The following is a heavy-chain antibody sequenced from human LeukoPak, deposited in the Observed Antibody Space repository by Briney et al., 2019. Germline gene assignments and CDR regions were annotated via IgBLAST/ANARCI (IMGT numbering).Heavy chain of an antibody. J-gene: IGHJ4*02. Sequence: PGGSLRLSCAASGFTFSSYAMSWVRQAPGKGLEWVSAFSGSGDSTYYADSVKGRFTISRDNSKNMLYLQMNSLRAEDTAVYYCAKAGSPATPTPYYFDHWGQGTLVTVSS. CDR1: GFTFSSYA. V-gene: IGHV3-23*01. CDR3: AKAGSPATPTPYYFDH. D-gene: IGHD5-24*01. CDR2: FSGSGDST.